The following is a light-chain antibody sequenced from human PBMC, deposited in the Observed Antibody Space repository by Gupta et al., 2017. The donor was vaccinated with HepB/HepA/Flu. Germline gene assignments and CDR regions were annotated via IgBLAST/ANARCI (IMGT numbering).Light chain of an antibody. J-gene: IGLJ2*01. Sequence: QAGLTQPPSVSKGLSQTATLTCTGNSNNVGNHGEAWLQQHQGHPPKLLSYRNNNRPSGISERFSASKSGDTASLTITGLQTDDEADYYCSTWDSSLSGRVFGGGTKLTVL. CDR1: SNNVGNHG. CDR3: STWDSSLSGRV. V-gene: IGLV10-54*04. CDR2: RNN.